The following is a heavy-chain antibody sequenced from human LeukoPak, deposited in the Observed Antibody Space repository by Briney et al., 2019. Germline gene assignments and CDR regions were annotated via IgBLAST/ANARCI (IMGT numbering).Heavy chain of an antibody. CDR2: ISAYNGNT. J-gene: IGHJ6*03. CDR1: GYTFTSYG. V-gene: IGHV1-18*01. D-gene: IGHD6-19*01. CDR3: ARVQEYSSGWSLNRDYYYYMDV. Sequence: GASVKVSCKASGYTFTSYGISWVRQAPGQGLEWMGWISAYNGNTNYAQKLQGRVTMTTDTSTSTAYMELRSLRSDDTAVYYCARVQEYSSGWSLNRDYYYYMDVWGKGTTGTVSS.